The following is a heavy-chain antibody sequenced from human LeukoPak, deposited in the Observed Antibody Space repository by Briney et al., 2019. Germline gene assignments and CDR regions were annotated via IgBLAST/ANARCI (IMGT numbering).Heavy chain of an antibody. CDR2: MNPNSGNT. D-gene: IGHD3-10*01. CDR1: GYTFTSYD. J-gene: IGHJ4*02. CDR3: ARGHVRPSMVRGVIINPFDY. V-gene: IGHV1-8*01. Sequence: GASVKVSRKASGYTFTSYDINWVRQATGQGLEWMGWMNPNSGNTGYAQKFQGRVTMTRNTSISTAYMELSSLRSEDTAVYYCARGHVRPSMVRGVIINPFDYWGQGTLVTVSS.